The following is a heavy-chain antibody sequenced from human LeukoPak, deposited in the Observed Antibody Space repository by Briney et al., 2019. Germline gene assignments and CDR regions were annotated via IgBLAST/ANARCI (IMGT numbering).Heavy chain of an antibody. CDR2: IYYSGSS. D-gene: IGHD3-10*01. CDR3: ARAGGVIRGFIRRANAFDI. J-gene: IGHJ3*02. Sequence: SETLSLTCIVSGGSISSGDNYWSWIRQQPGKGLEWVGYIYYSGSSYYNPSLKSRVTISVDTSKNQFSLKLSSVTAADTAVYYCARAGGVIRGFIRRANAFDIWGQGTMVTVSS. CDR1: GGSISSGDNY. V-gene: IGHV4-31*02.